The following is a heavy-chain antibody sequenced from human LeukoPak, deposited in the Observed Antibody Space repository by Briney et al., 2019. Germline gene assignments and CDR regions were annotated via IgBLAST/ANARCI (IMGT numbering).Heavy chain of an antibody. J-gene: IGHJ4*02. CDR1: RFTFSACG. V-gene: IGHV3-30*18. D-gene: IGHD6-6*01. CDR3: AKGTAVDRPYFEN. Sequence: LGRSLRLSCADSRFTFSACGMHWVRQAPGKGLEWVAAISFDGSHKYYADSVKGRFTISRDNSMNTLYLQMNSLRAEDTAVYYCAKGTAVDRPYFENWGQGTLVTVSS. CDR2: ISFDGSHK.